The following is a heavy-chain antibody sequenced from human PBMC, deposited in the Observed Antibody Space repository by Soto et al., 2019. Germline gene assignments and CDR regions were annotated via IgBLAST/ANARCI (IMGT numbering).Heavy chain of an antibody. D-gene: IGHD6-6*01. CDR1: GGTFSSYT. CDR2: IIPILGIA. Sequence: GASVKVSCKASGGTFSSYTISWVRQAPGQGLEWMGRIIPILGIANYAQKFQGRVTITADKSTSTAYMELSSLRSEDTAVYYCASSIAARTRYFDYWGQGTLVTVSS. V-gene: IGHV1-69*02. CDR3: ASSIAARTRYFDY. J-gene: IGHJ4*02.